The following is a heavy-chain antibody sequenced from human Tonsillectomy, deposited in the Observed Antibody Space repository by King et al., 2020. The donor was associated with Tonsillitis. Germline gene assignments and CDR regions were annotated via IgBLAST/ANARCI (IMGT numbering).Heavy chain of an antibody. Sequence: VQLVESGAEVKKPGASVKVSCKASGYTFTGYYMHWVRQAPGQGLEWMGWINPNSGGTNYAQKFQGRVTMTRDTSISTAYMELSRLRSDDTAVYYCATGSPSPRGGYYDFWSGYRGGGGGMDVWGQGTTVTVSS. CDR3: ATGSPSPRGGYYDFWSGYRGGGGGMDV. CDR2: INPNSGGT. J-gene: IGHJ6*02. V-gene: IGHV1-2*02. CDR1: GYTFTGYY. D-gene: IGHD3-3*01.